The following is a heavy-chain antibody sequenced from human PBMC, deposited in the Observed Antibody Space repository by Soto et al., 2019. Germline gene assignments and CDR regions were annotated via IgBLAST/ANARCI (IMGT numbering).Heavy chain of an antibody. J-gene: IGHJ6*02. V-gene: IGHV1-69*01. CDR1: GGTFSSYA. CDR2: IIPIFGTA. Sequence: QVQLVQSGAEVKKPGSSVKVSCKASGGTFSSYAISWVRQAPGQGLEWMGGIIPIFGTANYAQKLQGRVTITADESTSTAYMELSSLRSEDTAVYYCARSHYDFWSGYHNYYYYGMDVWGQGTTVTVSS. CDR3: ARSHYDFWSGYHNYYYYGMDV. D-gene: IGHD3-3*01.